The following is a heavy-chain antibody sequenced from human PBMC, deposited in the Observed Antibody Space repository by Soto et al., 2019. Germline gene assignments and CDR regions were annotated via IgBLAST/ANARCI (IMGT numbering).Heavy chain of an antibody. J-gene: IGHJ4*02. D-gene: IGHD6-13*01. Sequence: QVQLVESGGGVVQPGRSLRLSCAASGFTGSSYAMHWVRQAPGKGLEWVAVISYDGSNKYYADSVKGRFTISRDNSKNTLYLQMNSLRAEDTAVYYCARDRIYSSSWYDYWGQGTLVTVSS. CDR2: ISYDGSNK. CDR1: GFTGSSYA. V-gene: IGHV3-30-3*01. CDR3: ARDRIYSSSWYDY.